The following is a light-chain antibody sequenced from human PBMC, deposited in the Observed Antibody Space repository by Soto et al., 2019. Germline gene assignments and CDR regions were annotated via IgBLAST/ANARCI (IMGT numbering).Light chain of an antibody. Sequence: QSVLTQPPSASGTPGQRVTISCSGGSSNIGDNPVNWYQQVPGAAPKLLIYINDQRPSGVPDRFSGSKSGTSASLAISGLQPEDEADYYCCSYGDTNTVYVFGTGTKVTV. CDR2: IND. V-gene: IGLV1-44*01. CDR3: CSYGDTNTVYV. J-gene: IGLJ1*01. CDR1: SSNIGDNP.